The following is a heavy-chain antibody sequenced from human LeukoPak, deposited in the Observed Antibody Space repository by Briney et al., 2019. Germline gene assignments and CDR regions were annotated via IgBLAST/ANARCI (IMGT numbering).Heavy chain of an antibody. J-gene: IGHJ3*02. CDR2: IYYSRST. V-gene: IGHV4-39*01. CDR3: ARALRGYYYDSKDAFDM. Sequence: SDTLSLTCTVSGGSISSSSYYCAWIRQPPGKGLEWIGSIYYSRSTYYTPSPNSRFTISVDTSKNQFSLKVRSVTAADTAVYYCARALRGYYYDSKDAFDMWGQGIMVTVSS. CDR1: GGSISSSSYY. D-gene: IGHD3-22*01.